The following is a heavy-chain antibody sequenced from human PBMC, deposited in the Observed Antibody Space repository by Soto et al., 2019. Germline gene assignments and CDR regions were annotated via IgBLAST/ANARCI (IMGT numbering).Heavy chain of an antibody. CDR3: ARAGDYDSWSGYTSQYYYYGMDV. CDR1: GDRVSSNRAA. CDR2: TYYRSKWYN. D-gene: IGHD3-3*01. J-gene: IGHJ6*02. Sequence: SPTLSLTCAISGDRVSSNRAAWNWIRQSPSRGLEWLGRTYYRSKWYNDYAVSVKSRMTINPDTSKNQFSLQLNSVTPEDTAVYYCARAGDYDSWSGYTSQYYYYGMDVWGPGTTVTVSS. V-gene: IGHV6-1*01.